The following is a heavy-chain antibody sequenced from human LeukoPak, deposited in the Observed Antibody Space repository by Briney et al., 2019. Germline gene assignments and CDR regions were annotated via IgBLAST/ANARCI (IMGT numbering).Heavy chain of an antibody. Sequence: SETLSLTCTVSGASMSSHYWTWLRQPAGKGLEWIGRVYTSGRPLYNPSVKSRVSLSADTSRSHFSLRLTSVTAADTALYYCAGDDSGDGSFDYWGQGTLVTVSS. D-gene: IGHD4-17*01. CDR1: GASMSSHY. V-gene: IGHV4-4*07. CDR3: AGDDSGDGSFDY. J-gene: IGHJ4*02. CDR2: VYTSGRP.